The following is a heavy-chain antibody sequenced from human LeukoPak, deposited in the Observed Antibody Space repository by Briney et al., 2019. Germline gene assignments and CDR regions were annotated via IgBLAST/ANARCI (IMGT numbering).Heavy chain of an antibody. Sequence: PGGSLRLSCAASGFTFSSYAMSWVRQAPGKGLEWLSAISGSGGSTYYADSVKGRFTISRDNSKNTLYLQMNSLRAEDTAVYYCAKDWYSSSWFDYWGQGTLVTVSS. D-gene: IGHD6-13*01. V-gene: IGHV3-23*01. CDR2: ISGSGGST. CDR3: AKDWYSSSWFDY. J-gene: IGHJ4*02. CDR1: GFTFSSYA.